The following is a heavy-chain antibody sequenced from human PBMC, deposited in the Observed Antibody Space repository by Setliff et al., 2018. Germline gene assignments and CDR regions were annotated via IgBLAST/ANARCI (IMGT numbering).Heavy chain of an antibody. Sequence: SETLSLTCSVSGGSISTYHWSWIRQPPEKGLEWIAYIHYSGSTNQNPSLKSRVTISEDMSKNQFSLKVSSVTAADTAIYYCARGVSTLYSSHWFDPWGQGTLVTVSS. CDR1: GGSISTYH. D-gene: IGHD3-16*02. CDR2: IHYSGST. V-gene: IGHV4-59*01. CDR3: ARGVSTLYSSHWFDP. J-gene: IGHJ5*02.